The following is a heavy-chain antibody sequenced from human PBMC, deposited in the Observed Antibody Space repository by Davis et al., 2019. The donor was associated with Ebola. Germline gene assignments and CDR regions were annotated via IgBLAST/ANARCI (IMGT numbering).Heavy chain of an antibody. CDR2: ISSSGSTI. Sequence: PGGSLRLSCAASGFTFSDYYMSWIRQAPGKGLEWVSYISSSGSTIYYADSVKGRFTISRDNSKNTLYLQMNSLRAEDTAVYYCAKDRALTVTTPDYWGQGTLVTVSS. J-gene: IGHJ4*02. V-gene: IGHV3-11*04. D-gene: IGHD4-17*01. CDR1: GFTFSDYY. CDR3: AKDRALTVTTPDY.